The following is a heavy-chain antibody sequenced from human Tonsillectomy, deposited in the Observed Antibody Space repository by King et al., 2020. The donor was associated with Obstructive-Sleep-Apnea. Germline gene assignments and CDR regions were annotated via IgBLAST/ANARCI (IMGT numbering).Heavy chain of an antibody. J-gene: IGHJ4*02. CDR1: GFTFSSYS. Sequence: VQLVESGGGLVQPGGSLRLSCAASGFTFSSYSMNWVRQAPGKGLEWVSYISSSSTIYYADSVKGRFTISRDNAKNSLYLQMNSRRAEDTAVYYCGSSSGSQEDYWGQGTLVTVSS. V-gene: IGHV3-48*04. CDR3: GSSSGSQEDY. CDR2: ISSSSTI. D-gene: IGHD1-26*01.